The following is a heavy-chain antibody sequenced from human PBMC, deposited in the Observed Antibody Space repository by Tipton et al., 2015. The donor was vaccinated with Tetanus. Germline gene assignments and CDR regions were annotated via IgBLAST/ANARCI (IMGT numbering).Heavy chain of an antibody. CDR3: ARVSYSGSYWGYYYGMDV. CDR2: INHSGST. D-gene: IGHD1-26*01. V-gene: IGHV4-34*01. CDR1: GGSFSGYY. J-gene: IGHJ6*02. Sequence: TLSLTCAVYGGSFSGYYWSWIRQPPGKGLEWIGEINHSGSTNYNPSLKSRLTISVDTSKNQFSLKLSSVTAADTAVYYCARVSYSGSYWGYYYGMDVWGQGTTVTVSS.